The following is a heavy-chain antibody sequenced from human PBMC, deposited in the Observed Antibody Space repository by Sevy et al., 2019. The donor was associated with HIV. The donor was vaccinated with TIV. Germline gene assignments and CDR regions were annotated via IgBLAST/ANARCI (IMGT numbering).Heavy chain of an antibody. CDR2: IYYSGST. Sequence: SETLSLTCTVSGGSISSGGYYWSWIRQHPGKGLEWIGYIYYSGSTYYNPSLKSRVTISVDTSKNQFSLKLSSVTAADTAVYYCARDLPKPLGAFDIWGQGTMVTVSS. V-gene: IGHV4-31*03. J-gene: IGHJ3*02. CDR1: GGSISSGGYY. CDR3: ARDLPKPLGAFDI.